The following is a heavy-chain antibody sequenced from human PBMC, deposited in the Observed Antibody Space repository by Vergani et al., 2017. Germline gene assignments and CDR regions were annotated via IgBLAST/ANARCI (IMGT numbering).Heavy chain of an antibody. CDR3: ARDHVVPAAMRAYNWFDP. CDR2: IYTSGST. CDR1: GGSISSGSYY. D-gene: IGHD2-2*01. V-gene: IGHV4-61*02. Sequence: QVQLQESGPGLVKPSQTLSLTCTVSGGSISSGSYYWSWIRQPAGKGLEWIGRIYTSGSTNYNPSLKSRVTISLDTSKNQFSLKLSSVTAADTAVYYCARDHVVPAAMRAYNWFDPWGQGTLVTVSS. J-gene: IGHJ5*02.